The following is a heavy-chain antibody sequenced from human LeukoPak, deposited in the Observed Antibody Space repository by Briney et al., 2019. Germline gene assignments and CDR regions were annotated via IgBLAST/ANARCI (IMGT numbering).Heavy chain of an antibody. J-gene: IGHJ4*02. CDR2: INPSGGST. V-gene: IGHV1-46*01. Sequence: ASVKVSCKASGYTFTSYYMHWVRQAPGQGLEWMGIINPSGGSTSYAQKFQGRATMTRDTSTSTVYMELSSLRSEDTAVYYCARMGNYYDSSGYFDYWGQGTLVTVSS. D-gene: IGHD3-22*01. CDR3: ARMGNYYDSSGYFDY. CDR1: GYTFTSYY.